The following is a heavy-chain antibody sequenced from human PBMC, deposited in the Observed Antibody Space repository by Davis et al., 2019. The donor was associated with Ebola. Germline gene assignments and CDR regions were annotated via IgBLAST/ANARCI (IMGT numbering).Heavy chain of an antibody. CDR3: ARGKWFDP. Sequence: AASVQVSCQTSGGTFTNYAVNWVRQAPGQGLEWMGRIIPVVDTKDYAQKFQGRVTLTADKATNTAYMELSGLRFDDTAVYYCARGKWFDPWGQGTLVSVTS. J-gene: IGHJ5*02. V-gene: IGHV1-69*04. CDR2: IIPVVDTK. CDR1: GGTFTNYA.